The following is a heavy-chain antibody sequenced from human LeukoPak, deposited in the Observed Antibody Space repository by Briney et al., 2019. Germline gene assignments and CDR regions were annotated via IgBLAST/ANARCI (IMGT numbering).Heavy chain of an antibody. CDR1: GYSFTDYW. Sequence: GESLKISCQTAGYSFTDYWIGWVRQMPGKGLEWMGIIYPGHSDTRYSPSFQGQVTISADKSIRTAYLQWSLKASDTAIYYCARSDQLRWFGEPRRPFYYGMDVWGQGTTVTVS. J-gene: IGHJ6*02. CDR2: IYPGHSDT. D-gene: IGHD3-10*01. V-gene: IGHV5-51*01. CDR3: ARSDQLRWFGEPRRPFYYGMDV.